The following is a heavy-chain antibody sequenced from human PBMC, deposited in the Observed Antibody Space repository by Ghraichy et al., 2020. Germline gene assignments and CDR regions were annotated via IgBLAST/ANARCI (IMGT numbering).Heavy chain of an antibody. Sequence: SETLSLTCTVSGGSISSGGYYWSWIRQHPGKGLEWIGYSYYSGSTYYNPSLKSRVTISVDTSKNQFSLKLSSVTAADTAVYYCAGMYSSGCQWGQGTLVTVYS. J-gene: IGHJ4*02. CDR3: AGMYSSGCQ. CDR1: GGSISSGGYY. CDR2: SYYSGST. D-gene: IGHD6-19*01. V-gene: IGHV4-31*03.